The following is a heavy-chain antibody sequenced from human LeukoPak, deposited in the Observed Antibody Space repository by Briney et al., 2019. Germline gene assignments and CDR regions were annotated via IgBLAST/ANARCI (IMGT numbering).Heavy chain of an antibody. V-gene: IGHV4-39*07. CDR1: GGSISSSSYY. CDR3: ARINRVHSSSHFDY. J-gene: IGHJ4*02. Sequence: SETLSLTCTVSGGSISSSSYYWGWIRQPPGKGLEWIGSIYYSGSTYYNPSLKSRVTISVDRSKNQFSLKLSSVTAADTAVYYCARINRVHSSSHFDYWGQGTLVTVSS. CDR2: IYYSGST. D-gene: IGHD6-6*01.